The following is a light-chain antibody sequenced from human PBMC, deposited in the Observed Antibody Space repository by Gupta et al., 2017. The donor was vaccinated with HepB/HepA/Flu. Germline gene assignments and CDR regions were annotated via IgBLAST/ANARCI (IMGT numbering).Light chain of an antibody. J-gene: IGLJ1*01. CDR1: SSDVGAYKD. V-gene: IGLV2-11*01. CDR2: DFN. CDR3: CSYAGSPYV. Sequence: QSALTQPRSVSGSPGQSVTISCTGTSSDVGAYKDVSWFQQHPGKTPKLMIYDFNKRPSGVPDRFSGSKSGNTASLTISGLQTEDEADYYCCSYAGSPYVFGTGTKVTVL.